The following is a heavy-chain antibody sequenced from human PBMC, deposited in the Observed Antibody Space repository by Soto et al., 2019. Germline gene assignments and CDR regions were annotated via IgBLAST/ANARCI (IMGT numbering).Heavy chain of an antibody. CDR3: ARAYYDFWSGTSPYYYMDV. Sequence: GASVKVSCKASGYTFTSYAMHWVRQAPGQRLEWMGWVNAGNGNTKYSQKFQGRVTITRDTSASTAYMELSSLRSEDTAVYYCARAYYDFWSGTSPYYYMDVWGKGTTVTVS. J-gene: IGHJ6*03. CDR2: VNAGNGNT. CDR1: GYTFTSYA. D-gene: IGHD3-3*01. V-gene: IGHV1-3*01.